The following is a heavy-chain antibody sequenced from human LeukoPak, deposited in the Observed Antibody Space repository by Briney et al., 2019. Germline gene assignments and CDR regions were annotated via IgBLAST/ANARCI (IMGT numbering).Heavy chain of an antibody. V-gene: IGHV3-48*03. J-gene: IGHJ4*02. D-gene: IGHD1-26*01. CDR1: GIAFRSYE. CDR2: ISGSGGTI. CDR3: ATYIVGPTLDY. Sequence: GGSLRLSCAVSGIAFRSYEMNWVRQAPGKGLEWVSYISGSGGTIYYADSVKGRFTISRDNARNSFYLQLDSLRAEDTALYYCATYIVGPTLDYWGQGALVTVSS.